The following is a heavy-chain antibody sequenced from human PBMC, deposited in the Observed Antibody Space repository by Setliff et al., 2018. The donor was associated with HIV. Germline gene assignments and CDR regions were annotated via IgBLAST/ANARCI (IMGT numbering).Heavy chain of an antibody. CDR1: GYTFTNYP. CDR2: INADNGNT. V-gene: IGHV1-3*01. J-gene: IGHJ4*02. Sequence: ASVKVSCKTSGYTFTNYPIYWVRQAPGQRLEWMGEINADNGNTQYSQKFQGRVTMTRDTSTSTVYMELSSLRSEDTAVYYCAREMGSDYGGNLFDYWGQGTLVTVSS. D-gene: IGHD4-17*01. CDR3: AREMGSDYGGNLFDY.